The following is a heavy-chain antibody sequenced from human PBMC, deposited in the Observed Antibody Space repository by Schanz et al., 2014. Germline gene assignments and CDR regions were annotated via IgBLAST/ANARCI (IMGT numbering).Heavy chain of an antibody. CDR3: ARDNYYGSGSCAY. J-gene: IGHJ4*02. D-gene: IGHD3-10*01. CDR1: GFTFSSYA. V-gene: IGHV3-30-3*01. Sequence: VQLLESGGGLVQPGGSLRLSCAASGFTFSSYAIHWVRQAPGKGLEWVALISNDGSIKYYADSVKGRFTISRDNAKNSMYLHMKSLRGEDTAVYYCARDNYYGSGSCAYWGQGTLVTVSS. CDR2: ISNDGSIK.